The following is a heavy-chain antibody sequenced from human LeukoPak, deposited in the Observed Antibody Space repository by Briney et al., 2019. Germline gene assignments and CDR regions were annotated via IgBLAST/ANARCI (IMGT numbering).Heavy chain of an antibody. D-gene: IGHD2-15*01. CDR2: INTNTGNP. CDR3: ARDRTALISWWQQLGDNWFDP. J-gene: IGHJ5*02. V-gene: IGHV7-4-1*02. CDR1: GYTFTSYA. Sequence: ASVKVSCKASGYTFTSYAMNWVRQAPGQGLEWMGWINTNTGNPTYAQGFTGRFVFSLDTSVSTAYLQISSLKAEDTAVYYCARDRTALISWWQQLGDNWFDPWGQGTLVTVSS.